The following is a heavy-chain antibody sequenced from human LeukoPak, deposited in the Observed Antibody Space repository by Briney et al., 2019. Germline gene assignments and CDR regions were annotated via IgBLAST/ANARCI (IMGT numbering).Heavy chain of an antibody. V-gene: IGHV4-4*02. D-gene: IGHD5-18*01. Sequence: SETLSLTCAVSGGSISSSNWWSWVRQPPGKGLEWIGEIYHSGSTNYNPSLKSRVTISVDKSKNQFSLKLSSVTAADTAVYYCASRDVGTATSGRFDYWGQGTLVTVSS. J-gene: IGHJ4*02. CDR2: IYHSGST. CDR3: ASRDVGTATSGRFDY. CDR1: GGSISSSNW.